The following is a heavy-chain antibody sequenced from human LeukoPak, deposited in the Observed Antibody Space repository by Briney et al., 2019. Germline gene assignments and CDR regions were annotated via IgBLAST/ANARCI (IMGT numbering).Heavy chain of an antibody. V-gene: IGHV5-51*01. CDR3: ARLDSSGLDY. J-gene: IGHJ4*02. Sequence: GESLKISCKASAYSFTSYWIGCVRQMPAKGLEWMGIIYPGDSDTRYSPSFQGQVTISADKSISTAYLQWSSLKASDTAMYYCARLDSSGLDYWGQGTLVTVSS. CDR1: AYSFTSYW. D-gene: IGHD3-22*01. CDR2: IYPGDSDT.